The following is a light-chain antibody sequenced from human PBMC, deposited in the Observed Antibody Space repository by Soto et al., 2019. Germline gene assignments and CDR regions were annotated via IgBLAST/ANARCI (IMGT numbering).Light chain of an antibody. Sequence: EIVLTQSPGTLSLSPGERATLSCRASQSVSSNYLAWYQQKPGQAPRLLIYGASIRAPGIPDRFSGRGYGTDFPLTVRRLEHEDFAVYYCQQYGNSLLTFGGATKVEIK. CDR3: QQYGNSLLT. V-gene: IGKV3-20*01. J-gene: IGKJ4*01. CDR1: QSVSSNY. CDR2: GAS.